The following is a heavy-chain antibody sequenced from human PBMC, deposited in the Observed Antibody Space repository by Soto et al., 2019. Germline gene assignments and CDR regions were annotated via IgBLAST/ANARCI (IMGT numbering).Heavy chain of an antibody. V-gene: IGHV3-48*03. CDR3: ARRASR. D-gene: IGHD1-26*01. Sequence: EVQLVESGGGLVQPGGSLRLSCAASGFTFSSSEMYWVRQAPGKGLEWISYIHPSGQPIFYADSVKGRFTISRDNANNSRFLQMNSLRAEDTAVYYCARRASRWGQGTMVTVSS. CDR2: IHPSGQPI. J-gene: IGHJ3*01. CDR1: GFTFSSSE.